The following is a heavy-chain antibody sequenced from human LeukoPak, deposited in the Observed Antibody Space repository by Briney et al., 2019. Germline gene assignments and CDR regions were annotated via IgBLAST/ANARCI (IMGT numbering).Heavy chain of an antibody. V-gene: IGHV4-59*01. J-gene: IGHJ5*02. CDR1: GGSISTYY. Sequence: PSETLSLTCTVSGGSISTYYWSWIRQPPGKALEWIGHIYYTGSTSYNPSLKSRITISVDPSKNQFSLRLSSVTAADTAVYYCAREASTYYYDSSGYYPNWFDPWGQGTLVTVSS. CDR2: IYYTGST. CDR3: AREASTYYYDSSGYYPNWFDP. D-gene: IGHD3-22*01.